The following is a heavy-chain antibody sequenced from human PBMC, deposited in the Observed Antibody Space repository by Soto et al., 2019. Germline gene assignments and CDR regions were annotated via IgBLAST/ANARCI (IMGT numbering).Heavy chain of an antibody. CDR3: ARTGGYYEYYFDY. V-gene: IGHV4-34*01. CDR1: GGSFSGYY. CDR2: INHSGST. D-gene: IGHD3-22*01. Sequence: QVQLQQWGAGLSKPSETLSLTCAVYGGSFSGYYWSWIRQPPGKGLEWIGEINHSGSTNYNPSLKSRVTISVDTSKNQFSLKLSSVTAADTAVYYCARTGGYYEYYFDYWGQGTLVTVSS. J-gene: IGHJ4*02.